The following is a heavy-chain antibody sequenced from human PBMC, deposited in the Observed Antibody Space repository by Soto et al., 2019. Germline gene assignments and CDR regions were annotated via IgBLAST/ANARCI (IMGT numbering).Heavy chain of an antibody. CDR3: ARDWRYSSGLDY. V-gene: IGHV1-46*01. CDR2: ISPGGDAT. Sequence: QVQLVQSGAEVMRPGASVKVSCKASGFTFTTFFMHWLRQAPGQGLEWMGVISPGGDATAYAEKFKGRVTVTKDTSTTTLYMELSSLRSEHTAVYYCARDWRYSSGLDYWGQGTLVTVSS. J-gene: IGHJ4*02. CDR1: GFTFTTFF. D-gene: IGHD6-19*01.